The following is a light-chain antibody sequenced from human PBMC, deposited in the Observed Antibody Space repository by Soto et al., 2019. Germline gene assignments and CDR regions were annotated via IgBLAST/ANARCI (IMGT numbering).Light chain of an antibody. Sequence: SYELTQPSSVSVSPGQTARITCSGDVLTKKYARWFQQKPGQAPVLVIYKDSERPSGIPERFSGSSSGTTVTLTISGAQVEDEADYYCYSAADSDAVFGGGTKLPS. CDR1: VLTKKY. V-gene: IGLV3-27*01. CDR3: YSAADSDAV. CDR2: KDS. J-gene: IGLJ2*01.